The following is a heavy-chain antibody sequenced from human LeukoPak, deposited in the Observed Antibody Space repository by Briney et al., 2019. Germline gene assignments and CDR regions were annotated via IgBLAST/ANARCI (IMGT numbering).Heavy chain of an antibody. D-gene: IGHD3-22*01. CDR1: GVSFSGYY. Sequence: SETLSLTCAVYGVSFSGYYWSWIRQPPGKGLEWIGEINHSGSTNYNPSLKSRVTISVDTSKNQFSLKLSSVTAADTAVYYCARGDYDSSGYYGLDYWGQGTLVTVSS. J-gene: IGHJ4*02. CDR2: INHSGST. CDR3: ARGDYDSSGYYGLDY. V-gene: IGHV4-34*01.